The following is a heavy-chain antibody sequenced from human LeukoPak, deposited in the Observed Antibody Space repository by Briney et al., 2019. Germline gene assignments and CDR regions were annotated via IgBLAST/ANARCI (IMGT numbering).Heavy chain of an antibody. Sequence: LRLSCAASGFTFSSYALNWVRQAPGKGLEWIGSMYYSGKTYYNPSLKSRVTISVDTSKNQFSLKLNSVTAADTAVYYCARQGIPAAIDDYWGQGTLVTVSS. CDR2: MYYSGKT. J-gene: IGHJ4*02. D-gene: IGHD2-2*02. V-gene: IGHV4-30-2*03. CDR1: GFTFSSYA. CDR3: ARQGIPAAIDDY.